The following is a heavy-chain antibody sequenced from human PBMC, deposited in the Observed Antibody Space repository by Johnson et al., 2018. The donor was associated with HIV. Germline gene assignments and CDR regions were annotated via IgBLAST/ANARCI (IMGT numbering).Heavy chain of an antibody. Sequence: QVQLVESGGGVVQPGRSLRLSCAASGFTFSSYGMHWVRQAPGKGLEWVAVIWYDGSNKYDGDSVKGRFTISRDNTKNTLYLQMNSLRADDTAVYYCAKDLRIFDWFNAYDAFDIWGQGT. D-gene: IGHD3-9*01. CDR2: IWYDGSNK. CDR3: AKDLRIFDWFNAYDAFDI. V-gene: IGHV3-33*06. CDR1: GFTFSSYG. J-gene: IGHJ3*02.